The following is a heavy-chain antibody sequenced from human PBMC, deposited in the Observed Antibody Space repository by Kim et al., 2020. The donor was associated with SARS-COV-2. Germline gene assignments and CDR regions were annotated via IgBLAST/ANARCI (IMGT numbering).Heavy chain of an antibody. CDR3: ARGLYGTQSRYFDWLWESYYGMDV. J-gene: IGHJ6*02. D-gene: IGHD3-9*01. CDR2: INHSGST. CDR1: GGSFSGYY. V-gene: IGHV4-34*01. Sequence: SETLSLTCAVYGGSFSGYYWSWIRQPPGKGLEWIGEINHSGSTNYNPSLKSRVTISVDTSKNQFSLKLSSVTAADTAVYYCARGLYGTQSRYFDWLWESYYGMDVWGRGATVTVSS.